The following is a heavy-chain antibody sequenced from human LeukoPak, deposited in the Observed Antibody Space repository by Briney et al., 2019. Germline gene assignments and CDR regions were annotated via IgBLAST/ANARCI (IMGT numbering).Heavy chain of an antibody. CDR1: GYTFTGYY. D-gene: IGHD3-10*01. Sequence: ASVKVSCKASGYTFTGYYMHWVRQAPGQGLEWMGWINPNSGGTNYAQKFQGRVTMTRDTSISTAYMELSRLRSDDTAVYYCARMSFGGWYYYGSGSSDYWGQGTLVTVSS. CDR3: ARMSFGGWYYYGSGSSDY. CDR2: INPNSGGT. J-gene: IGHJ4*02. V-gene: IGHV1-2*02.